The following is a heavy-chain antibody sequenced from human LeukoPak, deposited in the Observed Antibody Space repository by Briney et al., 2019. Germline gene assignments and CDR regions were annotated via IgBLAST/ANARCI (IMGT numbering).Heavy chain of an antibody. CDR2: IYYTGGT. CDR3: ARHGTSVAWYFDL. V-gene: IGHV4-59*08. D-gene: IGHD6-19*01. Sequence: SETRSLPCTVSGDSFSSFYWSWIRQPPGKGLERIGYIYYTGGTNYNPSLKSRITTSVDTSKNQFSLQLSSVTAADTAVYYCARHGTSVAWYFDLWGRGTLVAVSS. CDR1: GDSFSSFY. J-gene: IGHJ2*01.